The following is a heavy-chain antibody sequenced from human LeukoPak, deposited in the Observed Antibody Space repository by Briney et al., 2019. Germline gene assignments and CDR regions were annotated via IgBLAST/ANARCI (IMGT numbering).Heavy chain of an antibody. J-gene: IGHJ4*02. D-gene: IGHD2-2*01. Sequence: GGSLRLSCAASGFTFSSYGMHWVRQAPGKGLEWVAVISYDGSNKYYADSVKGRFTIPRDNSKNTLYLQMNSLRAEDTAVYYCAKDPQFREYQLPTYFDYWGQGTLVTVSS. CDR3: AKDPQFREYQLPTYFDY. V-gene: IGHV3-30*18. CDR2: ISYDGSNK. CDR1: GFTFSSYG.